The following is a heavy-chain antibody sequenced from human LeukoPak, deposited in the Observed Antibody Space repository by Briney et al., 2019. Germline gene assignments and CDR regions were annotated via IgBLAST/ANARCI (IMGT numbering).Heavy chain of an antibody. CDR2: INPSGGST. V-gene: IGHV1-46*01. J-gene: IGHJ5*02. CDR1: GYTFTSYY. CDR3: ARDRGIVVVPTPSPFDP. D-gene: IGHD3-22*01. Sequence: ASVKVSCKASGYTFTSYYMHWVRQAPGQGLEWMGIINPSGGSTSYAQKFKGRVTMTRDTSTSTVYMELSSLRSEDTAVYYCARDRGIVVVPTPSPFDPWGQGTLVTVSS.